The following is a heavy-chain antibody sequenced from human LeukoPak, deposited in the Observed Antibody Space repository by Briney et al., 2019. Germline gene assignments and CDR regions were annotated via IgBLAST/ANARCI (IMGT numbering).Heavy chain of an antibody. CDR1: GFTFSSYG. Sequence: GGSLGLSCAASGFTFSSYGMTWVRQAPGKGLEWVSTISDSGATTWYADSVKGRFTISRDNSENTLSLQMNSLRAEDTAVYFCAKDRGWYNDCWGQGTLVTVSS. D-gene: IGHD1-1*01. J-gene: IGHJ4*02. V-gene: IGHV3-23*01. CDR2: ISDSGATT. CDR3: AKDRGWYNDC.